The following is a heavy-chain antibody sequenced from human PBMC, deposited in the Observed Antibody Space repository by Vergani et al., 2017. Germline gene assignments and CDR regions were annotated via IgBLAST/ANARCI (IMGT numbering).Heavy chain of an antibody. Sequence: QVQLQESGPGLVKPSETLSLTCTVSGGSISSYYWSWIWQPPGQGLEWIGYIYYSGSTNYNPSLKRRVTISVDTAKNQFSLKLSSVTAADTAVYYCARDAPPYSYDSSGYLDAFDIWGQGTMVTVSS. CDR3: ARDAPPYSYDSSGYLDAFDI. CDR2: IYYSGST. V-gene: IGHV4-59*01. CDR1: GGSISSYY. D-gene: IGHD3-22*01. J-gene: IGHJ3*02.